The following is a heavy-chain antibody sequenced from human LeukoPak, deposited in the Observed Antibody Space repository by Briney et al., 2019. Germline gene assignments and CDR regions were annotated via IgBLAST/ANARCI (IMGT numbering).Heavy chain of an antibody. CDR2: ISAYNGNT. V-gene: IGHV1-18*01. CDR1: GYTFTSYG. CDR3: ARASVVPAATRLNWSDP. D-gene: IGHD2-2*01. J-gene: IGHJ5*02. Sequence: GASVKVSCKASGYTFTSYGISWVRQAPGQGLEWMGWISAYNGNTNYAQKFQGRVTMTTDTSTSTAYMELRSLRSDDTAVYYCARASVVPAATRLNWSDPWGQGTLVTVSS.